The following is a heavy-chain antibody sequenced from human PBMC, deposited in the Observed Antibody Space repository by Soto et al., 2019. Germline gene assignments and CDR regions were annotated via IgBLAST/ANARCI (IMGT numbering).Heavy chain of an antibody. Sequence: QVQLQESGPGLVKPSQTLSLTCSVSGGSISDYDYYWSWIRHPPGKGLEWIGYIFYSGSTSYTPSHKSRVTISIDTSKNQFSLNLTSVTAADTAVYFCARDRRDGYNRLPYGMDVWGQGTTVTVSS. J-gene: IGHJ6*02. CDR3: ARDRRDGYNRLPYGMDV. V-gene: IGHV4-30-4*01. D-gene: IGHD5-12*01. CDR2: IFYSGST. CDR1: GGSISDYDYY.